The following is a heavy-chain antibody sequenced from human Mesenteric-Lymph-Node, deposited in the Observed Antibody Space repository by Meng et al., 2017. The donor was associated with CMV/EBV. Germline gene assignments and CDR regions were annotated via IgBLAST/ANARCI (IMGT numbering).Heavy chain of an antibody. CDR3: AREPSGDGMDV. J-gene: IGHJ6*02. CDR2: ISSSGSTI. CDR1: GFTFSGSW. V-gene: IGHV3-48*03. Sequence: GGSLRLSCAASGFTFSGSWMGWVRQAPGKGLEWVSYISSSGSTIYYADSVKGRFTISRDNAKNSLYLQMNSLRAEDTAVYYCAREPSGDGMDVWGQGTTVTVSS. D-gene: IGHD7-27*01.